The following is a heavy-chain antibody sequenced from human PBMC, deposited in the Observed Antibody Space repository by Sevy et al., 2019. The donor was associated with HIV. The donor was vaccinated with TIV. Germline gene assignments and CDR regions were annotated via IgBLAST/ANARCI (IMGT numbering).Heavy chain of an antibody. CDR3: ASSRDYYGMDV. D-gene: IGHD6-13*01. CDR2: ISYDGSNK. V-gene: IGHV3-30-3*01. Sequence: GGSLRLSCAASGFTFSSYAMHWVRQAPGKGLEWVAVISYDGSNKYYADSVKGRFTISRDNSKNTLYRQMNGLRAEDTAVYYCASSRDYYGMDVWGQGTTVTVSS. J-gene: IGHJ6*02. CDR1: GFTFSSYA.